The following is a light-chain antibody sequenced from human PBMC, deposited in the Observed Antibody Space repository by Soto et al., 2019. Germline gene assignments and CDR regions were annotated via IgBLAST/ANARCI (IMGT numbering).Light chain of an antibody. J-gene: IGLJ3*02. CDR1: SSDVGSYNL. CDR2: EVS. CDR3: CSYAGSSTWV. V-gene: IGLV2-23*02. Sequence: QSALTQPASVSGSPGQSIAFSCTGTSSDVGSYNLVSWYQHHPGKAPKLIISEVSKRPSGVSDRFSGSKSGNTASLTISGLQAEDEADYYCCSYAGSSTWVFGGRTKLTVL.